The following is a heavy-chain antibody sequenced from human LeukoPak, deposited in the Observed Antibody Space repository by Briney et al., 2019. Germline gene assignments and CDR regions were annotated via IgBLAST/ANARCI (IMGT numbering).Heavy chain of an antibody. CDR1: GFTFSNAW. V-gene: IGHV3-15*01. D-gene: IGHD4-17*01. J-gene: IGHJ4*02. CDR3: TRVTTATYVGDY. CDR2: IKSKTDGGTT. Sequence: GGSLRLSCAASGFTFSNAWMSWVRQAPGKGLEWVGRIKSKTDGGTTDYAAPVKGRFTISRDDSKNTLYLQMNSLKTEDTAVYYCTRVTTATYVGDYWGRGTLVTVSS.